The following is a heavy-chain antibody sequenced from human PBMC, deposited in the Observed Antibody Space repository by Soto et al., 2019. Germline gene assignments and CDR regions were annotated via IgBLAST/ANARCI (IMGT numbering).Heavy chain of an antibody. V-gene: IGHV5-51*01. CDR1: GYSFTSYW. Sequence: PGDSLKISCKGSGYSFTSYWIGWVRQMPGKGLEWMEIIYPGDSDTRYSPSFQGQVTISADKSISTAYLQWNSLKASDTAMYYCARRIAVAGYYFDYWGQGTLVTVSS. J-gene: IGHJ4*02. CDR2: IYPGDSDT. D-gene: IGHD6-19*01. CDR3: ARRIAVAGYYFDY.